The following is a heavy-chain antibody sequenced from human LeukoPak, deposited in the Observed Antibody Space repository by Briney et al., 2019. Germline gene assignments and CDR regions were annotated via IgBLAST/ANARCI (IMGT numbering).Heavy chain of an antibody. Sequence: SETLSLTRAVYGGSFSGYYWSWIRQPPGKGLEWIGEINHSGSTNYNPSLKSRVTISVDTSKNQFSLKLSSVTAADTAVYYCARGVTYRDYDFWSGYYSLYYYYYYMDVWGKGTTVTVSS. CDR1: GGSFSGYY. CDR2: INHSGST. D-gene: IGHD3-3*01. V-gene: IGHV4-34*01. J-gene: IGHJ6*03. CDR3: ARGVTYRDYDFWSGYYSLYYYYYYMDV.